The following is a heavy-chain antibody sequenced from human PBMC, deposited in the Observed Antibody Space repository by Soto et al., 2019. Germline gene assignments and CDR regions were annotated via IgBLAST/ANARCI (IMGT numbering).Heavy chain of an antibody. V-gene: IGHV4-59*01. Sequence: SETLSLTCTVSGGSISSYYWSWIRQPPGKGLEWIGYIYYSGSTNYNPSLKSRVTISVDTSKNQFSLKLSSVTAADTAVYYCARVYDSSGYYDGGFDYWGQGTLVTVSS. J-gene: IGHJ4*02. CDR1: GGSISSYY. D-gene: IGHD3-22*01. CDR3: ARVYDSSGYYDGGFDY. CDR2: IYYSGST.